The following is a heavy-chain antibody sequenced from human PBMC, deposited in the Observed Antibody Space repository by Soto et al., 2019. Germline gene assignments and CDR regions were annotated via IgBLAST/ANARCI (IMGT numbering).Heavy chain of an antibody. CDR2: ISARGGSA. CDR1: GFSFSSYA. D-gene: IGHD4-4*01. J-gene: IGHJ4*02. V-gene: IGHV3-23*01. CDR3: AKGSIEYSASVDN. Sequence: DVQLLESGGGLVQPGGSLRLSCAASGFSFSSYAMVWVRQAPGKGLVWVSVISARGGSAYFADSVKGRFTISRDNSKNVLSLEMHSLRAEDTAISFCAKGSIEYSASVDNWGQGTLVLVSS.